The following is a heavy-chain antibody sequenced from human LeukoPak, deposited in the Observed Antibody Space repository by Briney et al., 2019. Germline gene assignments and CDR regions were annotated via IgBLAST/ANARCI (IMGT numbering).Heavy chain of an antibody. CDR1: GFTFTSYY. V-gene: IGHV1-46*01. CDR2: INPSGSYT. D-gene: IGHD2-21*02. Sequence: GASVKVSCKASGFTFTSYYMHWVRQAPGQGLEWMGIINPSGSYTSYAQKFQGRVTMTRDTSTSTVYMELSSLRSEDTAVYYCARDLGLLSVIGGYNWFDPWGQGTLVTVSS. CDR3: ARDLGLLSVIGGYNWFDP. J-gene: IGHJ5*02.